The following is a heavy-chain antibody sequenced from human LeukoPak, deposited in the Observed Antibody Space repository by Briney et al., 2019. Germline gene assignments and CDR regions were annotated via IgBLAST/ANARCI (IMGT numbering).Heavy chain of an antibody. CDR3: ARDTIAAAGNFDY. J-gene: IGHJ4*02. Sequence: GGSLRLSCAASGSTFSTYAMHWVRQAPGKGLEWVALISNDGSNKFYADPVKGRITISRDNSKNTLYLQVNSLRAEDTAVYYCARDTIAAAGNFDYWGQGTLVTVSS. V-gene: IGHV3-30-3*01. CDR2: ISNDGSNK. CDR1: GSTFSTYA. D-gene: IGHD6-13*01.